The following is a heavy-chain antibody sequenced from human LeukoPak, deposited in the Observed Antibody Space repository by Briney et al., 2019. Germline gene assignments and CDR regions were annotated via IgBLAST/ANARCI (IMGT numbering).Heavy chain of an antibody. CDR1: GYTFTSYG. V-gene: IGHV1-18*01. Sequence: ASVKVSCKASGYTFTSYGISWVRQAPGQGLEWMGWISAYNGNTNYAQKRQGRVTMTTDTSTSTAYMELRSLRSDDTAVYYCARDGDIVVVPAASRPHYWGQGTLVTVSS. CDR3: ARDGDIVVVPAASRPHY. D-gene: IGHD2-2*01. J-gene: IGHJ4*02. CDR2: ISAYNGNT.